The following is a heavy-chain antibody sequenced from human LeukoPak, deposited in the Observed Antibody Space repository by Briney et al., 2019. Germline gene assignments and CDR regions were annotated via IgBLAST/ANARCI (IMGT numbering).Heavy chain of an antibody. CDR1: GYSFTTYW. CDR2: IYPGDSDT. J-gene: IGHJ4*02. V-gene: IGHV5-51*01. Sequence: GESLKISCKGSGYSFTTYWIGWVRQMPGRGVEWMGIIYPGDSDTRYSPSFQGQVTISADKSISTAYLQWSSLKASDTAMYYCARQFRDSSGYYSYYFDYWGQGTLVTVSS. CDR3: ARQFRDSSGYYSYYFDY. D-gene: IGHD3-22*01.